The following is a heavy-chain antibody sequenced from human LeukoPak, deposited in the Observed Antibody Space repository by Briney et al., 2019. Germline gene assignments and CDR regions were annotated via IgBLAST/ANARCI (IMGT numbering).Heavy chain of an antibody. V-gene: IGHV3-7*03. D-gene: IGHD5-18*01. CDR3: ASRGYNPY. CDR2: IKQDGSQK. J-gene: IGHJ4*02. CDR1: GFTSSSHW. Sequence: GGSLRLSCVVSGFTSSSHWMSWVRQVPGKGLEWVANIKQDGSQKSYVDSVKGRFTISRDNAKNSLYLQMNSLRAEDTALYYCASRGYNPYWGQGTLVTVSS.